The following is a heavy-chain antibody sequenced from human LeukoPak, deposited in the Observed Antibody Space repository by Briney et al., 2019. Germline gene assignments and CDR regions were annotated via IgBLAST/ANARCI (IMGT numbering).Heavy chain of an antibody. V-gene: IGHV5-51*01. D-gene: IGHD6-13*01. CDR3: AASGEYSSSWFEYFQH. CDR2: IYPGDSDT. J-gene: IGHJ1*01. CDR1: GYSFTSYW. Sequence: GESLKICCKGSGYSFTSYWIGWVRQMPGKGLEWMGIIYPGDSDTRYSPSFQGQVTISADKSISTTYLQWSSLKASDTAMYYCAASGEYSSSWFEYFQHWGQGTLVTVSS.